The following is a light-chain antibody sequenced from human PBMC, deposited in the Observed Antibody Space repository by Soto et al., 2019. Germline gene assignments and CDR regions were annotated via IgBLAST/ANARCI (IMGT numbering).Light chain of an antibody. CDR1: QDIGNF. Sequence: ILMTQSPSSLSAFVGDRGTITCRTSQDIGNFLAWYQQKPGKVPTLLIYAASTLQSGVPSRLSGSGAGTDFTLPISSRQPEDVATYYCQKWKVASFTFGGGTKVEIK. CDR2: AAS. J-gene: IGKJ4*01. CDR3: QKWKVASFT. V-gene: IGKV1-27*01.